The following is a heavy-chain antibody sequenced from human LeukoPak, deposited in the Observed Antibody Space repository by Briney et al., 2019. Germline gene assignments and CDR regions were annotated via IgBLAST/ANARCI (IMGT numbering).Heavy chain of an antibody. CDR2: IKKDGSAE. J-gene: IGHJ4*02. D-gene: IGHD3-10*01. CDR3: ARESLWYGDLLSPYFDC. V-gene: IGHV3-7*01. CDR1: GLSLSSYW. Sequence: GGSLRLSCVGSGLSLSSYWMTWVRQAPGKGLEWVADIKKDGSAEYYVDSVKGRFTISRDNAKNSLFLQMNSLRAEDTAVYYCARESLWYGDLLSPYFDCWGQGALVTVSS.